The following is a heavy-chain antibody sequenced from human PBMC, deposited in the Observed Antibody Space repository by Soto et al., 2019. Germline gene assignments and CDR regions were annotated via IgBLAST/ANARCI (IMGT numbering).Heavy chain of an antibody. CDR3: ARMATFGSLKWFDP. CDR2: MNPGSGDT. CDR1: GYSFTNND. J-gene: IGHJ5*02. D-gene: IGHD3-16*01. V-gene: IGHV1-8*01. Sequence: ASVKVSCKASGYSFTNNDVSWVRQATGQGLEWMGWMNPGSGDTGYAQKFQGRVTMTRDISTATAYMELSSLRSDDTATYYCARMATFGSLKWFDPWGQGTLVTV.